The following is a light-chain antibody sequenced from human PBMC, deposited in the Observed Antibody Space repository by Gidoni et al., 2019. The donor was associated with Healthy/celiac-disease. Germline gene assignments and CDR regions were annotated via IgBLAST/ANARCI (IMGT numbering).Light chain of an antibody. CDR3: QQYDNLPYT. CDR2: DAS. J-gene: IGKJ2*01. V-gene: IGKV1-33*01. CDR1: QDISNY. Sequence: DIQMTQSPSSLSASVGDRVTITCQASQDISNYLNWYQHKPGKAPKLLIYDASNLETGVPSRFSGSGSGTDFTFTISSLQPEDIATYYCQQYDNLPYTFXQXTKLEIK.